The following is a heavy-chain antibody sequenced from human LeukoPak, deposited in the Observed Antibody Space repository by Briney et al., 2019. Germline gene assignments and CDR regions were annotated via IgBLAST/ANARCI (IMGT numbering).Heavy chain of an antibody. CDR2: INSSSSTI. V-gene: IGHV3-48*01. CDR1: GFTFSSYG. J-gene: IGHJ6*03. CDR3: ARGQGYYYYYMDV. Sequence: GGSLRLSCAASGFTFSSYGMNWVRQAPGKGLEWVSYINSSSSTIYYADSVKGRFTISRDNAKNSVYLQMNSLRAEDTAVYYCARGQGYYYYYMDVWGKGTTVIVSS.